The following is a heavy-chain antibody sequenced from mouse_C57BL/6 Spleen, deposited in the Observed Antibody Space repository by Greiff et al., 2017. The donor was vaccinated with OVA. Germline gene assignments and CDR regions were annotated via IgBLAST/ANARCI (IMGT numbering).Heavy chain of an antibody. Sequence: QVQLQQSGAELVRPGASVTLSCKASGYTFTDYEMHWVKQTPVHGLEWIGAIDPETGGTAYNQKFKGKAILTADKSSSTAYMELRSLTSEDSAVYYCTRSTVVGDYYAMDYWGQGTSVTVSS. CDR3: TRSTVVGDYYAMDY. D-gene: IGHD1-1*01. CDR2: IDPETGGT. V-gene: IGHV1-15*01. CDR1: GYTFTDYE. J-gene: IGHJ4*01.